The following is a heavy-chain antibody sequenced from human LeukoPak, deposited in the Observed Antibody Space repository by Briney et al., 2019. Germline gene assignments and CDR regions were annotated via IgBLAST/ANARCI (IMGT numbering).Heavy chain of an antibody. V-gene: IGHV3-21*06. D-gene: IGHD2-15*01. Sequence: GGSLRLSCAASGFTLSSYSMNWVRQAPGQGLEWVSSISSSSSYIYYADSVKRRFTFSRDNAKNSLYLQMNSLRAEDTAMYYCARGPISVVAALGIFDYWGQGTLVTVSS. CDR2: ISSSSSYI. CDR1: GFTLSSYS. CDR3: ARGPISVVAALGIFDY. J-gene: IGHJ4*02.